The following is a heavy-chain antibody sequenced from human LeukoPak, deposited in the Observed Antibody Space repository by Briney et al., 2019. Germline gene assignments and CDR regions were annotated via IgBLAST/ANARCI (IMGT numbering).Heavy chain of an antibody. CDR3: ARETGYCSGGSCYSSWFDP. V-gene: IGHV4-34*01. CDR1: GGSFSGYY. D-gene: IGHD2-15*01. J-gene: IGHJ5*02. CDR2: INHSGST. Sequence: SETLSLTCAVYGGSFSGYYWSWIRQPPGKGLEWIGEINHSGSTNYNPSLKSRVTISVDTSKNQFSLKLSSVTAADTAAYYCARETGYCSGGSCYSSWFDPWGQGTLVTVSS.